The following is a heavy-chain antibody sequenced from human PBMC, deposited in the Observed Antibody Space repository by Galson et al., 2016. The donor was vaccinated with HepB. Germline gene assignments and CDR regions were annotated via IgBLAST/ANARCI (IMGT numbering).Heavy chain of an antibody. V-gene: IGHV4-31*03. CDR1: GGSISRGVYY. CDR2: IDNSGST. J-gene: IGHJ5*02. D-gene: IGHD3-9*01. CDR3: ARGTSSPYYDILTGPSPWFDP. Sequence: TLSLTCTVSGGSISRGVYYWNWIRQHPGKGLEWIGYIDNSGSTYYNPSLERRIALSVDTSQNQFSLNLTSVTAADPAVYYCARGTSSPYYDILTGPSPWFDPWGQGTLVTVSS.